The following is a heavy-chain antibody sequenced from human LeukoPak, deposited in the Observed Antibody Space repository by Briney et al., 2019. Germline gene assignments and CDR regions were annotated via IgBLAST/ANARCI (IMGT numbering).Heavy chain of an antibody. D-gene: IGHD5-12*01. CDR1: GGSFSGYY. Sequence: SETLSLTCAVYGGSFSGYYWSWIRLPPGKGLEWIGEINHSGSTNYNPSLESRVTISVDTSKNQFSLKLSSVTAADTAVYYCARWGYSGYEFDYWGQGTLVTVSS. J-gene: IGHJ4*02. V-gene: IGHV4-34*01. CDR2: INHSGST. CDR3: ARWGYSGYEFDY.